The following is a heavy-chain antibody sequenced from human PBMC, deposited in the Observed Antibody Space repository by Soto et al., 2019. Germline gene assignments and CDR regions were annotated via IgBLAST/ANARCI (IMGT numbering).Heavy chain of an antibody. V-gene: IGHV3-23*01. CDR3: AKEDYDFVWGSTVDGDAFDI. CDR2: ISGSGGST. CDR1: GFTFSSYA. J-gene: IGHJ3*02. D-gene: IGHD3-16*01. Sequence: GGSLRLSCAASGFTFSSYAMSWVRQAPGKGLEWVSAISGSGGSTYEADSVKGRFTISRDNSKNTLYLQMNSLRAEDTAVYYCAKEDYDFVWGSTVDGDAFDIWGQGTMVTVSS.